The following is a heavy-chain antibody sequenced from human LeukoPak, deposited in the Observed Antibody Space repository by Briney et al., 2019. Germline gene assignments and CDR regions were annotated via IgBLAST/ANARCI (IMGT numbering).Heavy chain of an antibody. Sequence: GASVKVSCKASGYTFTNYGISWVRQAPGQGLEWMGGIIPIFGTANYAQKFQGRVTITADESTSTAYMELSSLRSEDTAVYYCARGRSGYYGYWGQGTLVTVSS. D-gene: IGHD3-3*01. CDR2: IIPIFGTA. CDR1: GYTFTNYG. J-gene: IGHJ4*02. V-gene: IGHV1-69*13. CDR3: ARGRSGYYGY.